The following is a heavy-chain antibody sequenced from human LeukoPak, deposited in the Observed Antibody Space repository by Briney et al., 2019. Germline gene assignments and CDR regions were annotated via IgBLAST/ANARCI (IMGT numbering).Heavy chain of an antibody. Sequence: GGSLRFSCAASGFTFSSYEMNWVRQAPGKGLEWVSYISSSGSTIYYADSVKGRFTISRDNAKNSLYLQMNSLRVEDTAVYYCARYRPRTTKGGGFDYWGQGTLVTVSS. CDR3: ARYRPRTTKGGGFDY. J-gene: IGHJ4*02. V-gene: IGHV3-48*03. CDR2: ISSSGSTI. CDR1: GFTFSSYE. D-gene: IGHD2-15*01.